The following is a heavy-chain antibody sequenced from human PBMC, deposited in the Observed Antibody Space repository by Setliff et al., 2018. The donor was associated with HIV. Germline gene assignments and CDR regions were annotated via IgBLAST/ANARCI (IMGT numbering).Heavy chain of an antibody. V-gene: IGHV1-69*06. CDR3: ARNRVPDSDYYYMDV. CDR1: GGSFSRNA. D-gene: IGHD3-22*01. J-gene: IGHJ6*03. Sequence: ASVKVSCKASGGSFSRNAISWVRQAPGHGLEWMGGIIPMFGTADYAQKFQGRLTITADKSTSTAYMELSSLRSEDTAVYYCARNRVPDSDYYYMDVWGKGTTVTVSS. CDR2: IIPMFGTA.